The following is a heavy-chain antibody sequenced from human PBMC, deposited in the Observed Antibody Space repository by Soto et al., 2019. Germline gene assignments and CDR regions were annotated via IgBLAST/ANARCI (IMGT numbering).Heavy chain of an antibody. V-gene: IGHV3-7*01. Sequence: EEQLVESGGGLVQPGGSLRLSCSVSGFIFSNYWMNWLRQAPGKGLEWVANINRDGSEKYYVDSVRGRFTISRDNANNFLYLRMNSLRAEDTAVYYCARVSLFITKDVWGKGTTVTVSS. CDR1: GFIFSNYW. D-gene: IGHD3-10*02. CDR2: INRDGSEK. J-gene: IGHJ6*04. CDR3: ARVSLFITKDV.